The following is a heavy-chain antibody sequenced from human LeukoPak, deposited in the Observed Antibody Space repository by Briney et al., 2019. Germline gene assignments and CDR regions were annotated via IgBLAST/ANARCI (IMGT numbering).Heavy chain of an antibody. D-gene: IGHD3-10*01. J-gene: IGHJ5*02. Sequence: GGSLRLSCEASGFTFRSYSMNWVRQAPGKGLEWISYISRGTNSISYADSVKGRFTISRDNAKNSLFLQVNNLRDEDTAVYYCARFYGATSGDPWGQGTLVTVSS. CDR1: GFTFRSYS. V-gene: IGHV3-48*02. CDR2: ISRGTNSI. CDR3: ARFYGATSGDP.